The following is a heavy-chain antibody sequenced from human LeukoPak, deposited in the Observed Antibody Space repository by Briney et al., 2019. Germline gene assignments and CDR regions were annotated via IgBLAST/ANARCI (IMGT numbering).Heavy chain of an antibody. D-gene: IGHD6-13*01. CDR1: GYTFTSYY. CDR3: ARGPAAVGRAFDI. CDR2: MTPYSGDT. Sequence: GASVKVSCKASGYTFTSYYMHWVRQAPGQGLEWMGWMTPYSGDTGYAQKFQGRVTMTRDTSISTAYMELISLTSEDTAIYFCARGPAAVGRAFDIWGPGTIVSVSS. V-gene: IGHV1-8*02. J-gene: IGHJ3*02.